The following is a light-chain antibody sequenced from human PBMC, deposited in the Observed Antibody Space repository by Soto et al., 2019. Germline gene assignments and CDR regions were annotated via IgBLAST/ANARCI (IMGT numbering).Light chain of an antibody. CDR3: SSFAGSNNFPYV. Sequence: SAPTQPPSASRTPGQSVPTSCTETNSEVGAYDYVSWYQQHPGKAPKLMIYEINKRPSGVPDRFSGSKSGNTASLTVSGLQAEGEADYYCSSFAGSNNFPYVFGTGTKVTVL. J-gene: IGLJ1*01. V-gene: IGLV2-8*01. CDR1: NSEVGAYDY. CDR2: EIN.